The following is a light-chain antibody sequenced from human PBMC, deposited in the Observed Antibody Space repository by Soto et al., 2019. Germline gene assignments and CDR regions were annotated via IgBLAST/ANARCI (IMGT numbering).Light chain of an antibody. CDR1: QSISGW. Sequence: DIQMTQSPSTLSASVGDTVSITCRASQSISGWMAWYQQKPGKVPKLLIFDASSLESGVPSRFSGSGSGTIFTLNISGLQPGDFATYYCQQYNSYPYTFGQGTKLEIK. CDR3: QQYNSYPYT. J-gene: IGKJ2*01. V-gene: IGKV1-5*01. CDR2: DAS.